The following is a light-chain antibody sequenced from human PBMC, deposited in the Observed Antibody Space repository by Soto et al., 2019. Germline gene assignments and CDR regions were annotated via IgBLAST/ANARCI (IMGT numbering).Light chain of an antibody. J-gene: IGKJ2*01. V-gene: IGKV4-1*01. CDR3: QQYYDTPYT. Sequence: DIVMTQSPDSLAVSLGERATFNCKSSQSVLYSSNNKNYLAWYQQKPGQPPKLLIYWASTRESGVPDRFSGSGSETDFTLTISSLQAEDVAVYYCQQYYDTPYTFGQGTKLEI. CDR2: WAS. CDR1: QSVLYSSNNKNY.